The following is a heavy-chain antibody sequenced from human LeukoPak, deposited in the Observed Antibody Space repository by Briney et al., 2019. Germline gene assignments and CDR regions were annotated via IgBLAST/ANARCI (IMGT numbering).Heavy chain of an antibody. CDR1: GFTFSSYG. Sequence: GGSLRLPCAASGFTFSSYGMHWVRQAPGKGLEWVAFIRYDGSNKYYADSVKGRFTISRDNSKNTLYLQMNSLRAEDTAVYYCAKDHGYCSGGSCYSYFDYWGQGTLVTVSS. CDR3: AKDHGYCSGGSCYSYFDY. J-gene: IGHJ4*02. D-gene: IGHD2-15*01. V-gene: IGHV3-30*02. CDR2: IRYDGSNK.